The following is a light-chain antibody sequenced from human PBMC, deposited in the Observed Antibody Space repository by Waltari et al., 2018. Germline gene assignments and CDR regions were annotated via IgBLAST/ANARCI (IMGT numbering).Light chain of an antibody. CDR3: SSYSNDHTVI. CDR1: GSAIAASRF. J-gene: IGLJ2*01. CDR2: AGS. Sequence: QSGLTQPSSMSGSPGQSIPLSCSGSGSAIAASRFVHWYQQFPGSPPKLLIYAGSPRPSGISDRFSGSTSGYKASLTITNLQIEDEADYFCSSYSNDHTVIFGAGTRLTVL. V-gene: IGLV2-14*03.